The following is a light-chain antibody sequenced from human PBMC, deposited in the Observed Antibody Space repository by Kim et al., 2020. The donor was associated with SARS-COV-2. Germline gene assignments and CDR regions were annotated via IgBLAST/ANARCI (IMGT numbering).Light chain of an antibody. CDR2: RTD. CDR1: FSNIESNY. V-gene: IGLV1-47*01. Sequence: ELTQPPSASGTPGQRVTISCSGSFSNIESNYVSWYQQLPGVAPKLLIYRTDQRPSGVPDRFSGSKSGNSASLAISGLRSEDEGDYHCGTWDDSLSVAVFGGGTQLTVL. J-gene: IGLJ2*01. CDR3: GTWDDSLSVAV.